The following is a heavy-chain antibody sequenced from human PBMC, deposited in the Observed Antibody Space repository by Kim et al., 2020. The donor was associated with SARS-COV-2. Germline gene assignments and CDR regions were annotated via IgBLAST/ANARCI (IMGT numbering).Heavy chain of an antibody. V-gene: IGHV6-1*01. Sequence: SQTLSLTCAISGDSVSSNSAAWNWIRQSPSRGLEWLGRTYYRSKWFNDYAVSVKSRITINTDTSKNQFSLQLNSVTPEDTAVYYCARGDYSSTSSTFDYWGQGTLVTVSS. CDR3: ARGDYSSTSSTFDY. CDR1: GDSVSSNSAA. CDR2: TYYRSKWFN. J-gene: IGHJ4*02. D-gene: IGHD6-13*01.